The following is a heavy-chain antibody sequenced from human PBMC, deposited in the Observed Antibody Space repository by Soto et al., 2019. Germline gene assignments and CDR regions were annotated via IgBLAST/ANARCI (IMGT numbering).Heavy chain of an antibody. CDR3: AREGVAPYYYSGMDV. D-gene: IGHD5-12*01. CDR1: GYTFTSYY. Sequence: GASVKVSCKASGYTFTSYYISWVRQAPGQGLERIGWISGYNGNTNYAQKHQGRVTMTTDTSTSTANMELRSLRSDDTAIYYCAREGVAPYYYSGMDVWGQGPPVTVSS. J-gene: IGHJ6*02. CDR2: ISGYNGNT. V-gene: IGHV1-18*01.